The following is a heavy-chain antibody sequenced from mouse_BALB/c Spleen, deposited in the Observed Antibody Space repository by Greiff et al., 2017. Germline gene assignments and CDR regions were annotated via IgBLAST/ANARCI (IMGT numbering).Heavy chain of an antibody. CDR2: ISSGGSYT. V-gene: IGHV5-9-3*01. Sequence: EVQLVESGGGLVKPGGSLKLSCAASGFTFSSYAMSWVRQTPEKRLEWVATISSGGSYTYYPDSVKGRFTISRDKAKNTLYLQMRSLRSEDTAMYYCAREAIYDYYAMDYWGQGTSVTVSS. D-gene: IGHD2-3*01. J-gene: IGHJ4*01. CDR3: AREAIYDYYAMDY. CDR1: GFTFSSYA.